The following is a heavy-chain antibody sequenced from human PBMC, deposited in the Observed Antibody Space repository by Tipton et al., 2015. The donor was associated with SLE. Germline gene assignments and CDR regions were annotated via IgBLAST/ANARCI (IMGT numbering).Heavy chain of an antibody. D-gene: IGHD3-10*01. CDR1: GFTLRSYG. CDR2: IQFDGRNE. CDR3: AKMIPDGARDY. Sequence: SLRLSCAASGFTLRSYGIHWVRQAPGKGLEWVAFIQFDGRNEYYADSVKGRFTISRDNSKAYLQMNSLRAEDTAVYYCAKMIPDGARDYWGQGTLVTVSS. V-gene: IGHV3-30*02. J-gene: IGHJ4*02.